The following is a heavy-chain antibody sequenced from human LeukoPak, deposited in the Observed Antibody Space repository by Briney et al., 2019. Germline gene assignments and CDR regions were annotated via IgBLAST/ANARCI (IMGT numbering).Heavy chain of an antibody. J-gene: IGHJ4*02. V-gene: IGHV3-20*01. CDR1: GFNFDDNG. D-gene: IGHD3-22*01. CDR3: ARGDYDSSAYFD. Sequence: GGSLRLSCAASGFNFDDNGMSWVRQAPGKGLEWVSSINWNGGSTGYADSVKGRFTISRDKAKKSLSLQMNSLRAEDTALYHCARGDYDSSAYFDWGQGTLVHVSP. CDR2: INWNGGST.